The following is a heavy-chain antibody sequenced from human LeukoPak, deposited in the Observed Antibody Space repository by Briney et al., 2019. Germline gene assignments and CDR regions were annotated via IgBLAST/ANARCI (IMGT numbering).Heavy chain of an antibody. Sequence: PSQTLSLTCTVSGDSISSDGYYWSWIRQHPGKGRVWHGYVYYSWSTYYNPSLKSRVTISVDTSKNQFSLKLSSVTAADTAVYDCARGGTVASYYYYTMDVWGQGTTVTVSS. CDR1: GDSISSDGYY. V-gene: IGHV4-31*03. D-gene: IGHD4-23*01. CDR3: ARGGTVASYYYYTMDV. CDR2: VYYSWST. J-gene: IGHJ6*02.